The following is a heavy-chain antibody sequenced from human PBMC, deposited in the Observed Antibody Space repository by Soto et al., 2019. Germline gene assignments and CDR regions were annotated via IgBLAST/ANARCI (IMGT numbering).Heavy chain of an antibody. J-gene: IGHJ4*02. Sequence: EVQLLQSGGGLVQPGGSLRLSCADSGFTFSDYAMTWVRQASGKGLEWVSSITNSGGGTYYADSVKGRFTISRDNSKNTLYLQMNGLRAEDTAVYYCANGWIHGAGYWGQGTLITVSS. CDR2: ITNSGGGT. D-gene: IGHD5-18*01. V-gene: IGHV3-23*01. CDR1: GFTFSDYA. CDR3: ANGWIHGAGY.